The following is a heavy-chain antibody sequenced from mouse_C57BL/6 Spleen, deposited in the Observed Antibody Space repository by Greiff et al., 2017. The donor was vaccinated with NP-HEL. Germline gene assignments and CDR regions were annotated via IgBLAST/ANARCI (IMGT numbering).Heavy chain of an antibody. Sequence: QVHVKQPGAELVRPGSSVKLSCKASGYTFTSYWMDWVKQRPGQGLEWIGNIYPSDSETHYNQKFKDKATLTVDKSSSTAYMQLSSLTSEDSAVYYCARKSLFDVWGTGTTVTVSS. V-gene: IGHV1-61*01. CDR3: ARKSLFDV. J-gene: IGHJ1*03. CDR1: GYTFTSYW. CDR2: IYPSDSET.